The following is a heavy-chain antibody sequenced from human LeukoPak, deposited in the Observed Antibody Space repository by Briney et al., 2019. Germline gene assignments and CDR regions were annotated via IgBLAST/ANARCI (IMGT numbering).Heavy chain of an antibody. CDR3: ARDSSNWYSLLDD. D-gene: IGHD6-13*01. V-gene: IGHV3-21*01. CDR1: GFTFISFA. CDR2: INNVGSHI. J-gene: IGHJ4*02. Sequence: GGSLRLSCAASGFTFISFAMNWVRQAPGKGLEWVSSINNVGSHIYYAGSVRGRFTISRDNAKNSLYLQMNSLRAEDTAVYFCARDSSNWYSLLDDWGQGTLATVSS.